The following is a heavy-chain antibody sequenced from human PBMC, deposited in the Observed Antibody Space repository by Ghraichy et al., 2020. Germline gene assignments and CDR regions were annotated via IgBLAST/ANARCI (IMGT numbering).Heavy chain of an antibody. J-gene: IGHJ4*02. D-gene: IGHD4-17*01. CDR2: ISAYNGNT. CDR3: ARDRVPPTVTIRYFDY. Sequence: ASVKVSCKASGYTFTSYGISWVRQAPGQGLEWMGWISAYNGNTNYAQKLQGRVTMTTDTSTSTAYMELRRLRSDDTAVYYCARDRVPPTVTIRYFDYWGQGTLVTVSS. CDR1: GYTFTSYG. V-gene: IGHV1-18*01.